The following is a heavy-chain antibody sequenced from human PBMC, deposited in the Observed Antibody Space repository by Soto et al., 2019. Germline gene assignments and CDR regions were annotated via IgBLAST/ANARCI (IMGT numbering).Heavy chain of an antibody. D-gene: IGHD3-3*01. CDR2: ISAYHGNT. V-gene: IGHV1-18*04. J-gene: IGHJ6*02. CDR1: GYTFTSYG. CDR3: ARAIFGVLISNGMDV. Sequence: ESSVKVSCKASGYTFTSYGISWVRQAPGQGLEWMGWISAYHGNTNYAQKLQGRVTMTTDTSTSTAYMELRTLRSDDAAVYYCARAIFGVLISNGMDVWGQGAPVTVSS.